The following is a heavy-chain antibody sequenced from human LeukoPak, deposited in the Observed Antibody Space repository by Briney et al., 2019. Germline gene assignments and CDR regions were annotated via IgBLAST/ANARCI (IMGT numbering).Heavy chain of an antibody. CDR2: ISYDGSNK. CDR3: AKASNWNGPDY. V-gene: IGHV3-30*18. J-gene: IGHJ4*02. CDR1: GFTFSSYE. D-gene: IGHD1-1*01. Sequence: GGSLRLSCAASGFTFSSYEMNWVRQAPGKGLEWVAVISYDGSNKYYADSVKGRFTISRDNSKNTLYLQMNSLSAEDTAVYYCAKASNWNGPDYWGQGTLVTVSS.